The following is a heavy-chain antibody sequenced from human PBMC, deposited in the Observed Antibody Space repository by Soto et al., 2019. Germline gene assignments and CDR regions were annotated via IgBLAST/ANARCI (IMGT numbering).Heavy chain of an antibody. D-gene: IGHD6-13*01. Sequence: GESLKISCKGSGYSFTSYWIDWVRQMPGKGLEWMGRIDPSDSYTNYSPSFQGHVTISADKSISTAYLQWSSLKASDTAMYYCARTSAAGKYYYGMDGWGQGTTVTVSS. V-gene: IGHV5-10-1*01. J-gene: IGHJ6*02. CDR3: ARTSAAGKYYYGMDG. CDR2: IDPSDSYT. CDR1: GYSFTSYW.